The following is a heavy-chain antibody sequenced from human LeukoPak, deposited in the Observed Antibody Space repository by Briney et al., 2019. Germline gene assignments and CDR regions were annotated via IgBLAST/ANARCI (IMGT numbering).Heavy chain of an antibody. CDR3: AIGGAFDI. V-gene: IGHV4-34*01. CDR1: GGSFSGYY. CDR2: INHSGST. D-gene: IGHD3-10*01. J-gene: IGHJ3*02. Sequence: SETLSLTCAVYGGSFSGYYWSWIRQPPGKGLEWIGNINHSGSTNYNPSLKGRVTISIDTSKNQFSLRVTSVTAADTAMYYCAIGGAFDIWGHGTMVTVSS.